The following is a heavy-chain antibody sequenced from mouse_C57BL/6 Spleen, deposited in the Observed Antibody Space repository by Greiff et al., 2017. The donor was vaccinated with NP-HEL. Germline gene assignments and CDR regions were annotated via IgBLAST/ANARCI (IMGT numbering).Heavy chain of an antibody. J-gene: IGHJ3*01. CDR3: ARSLGIYYDYDAAY. D-gene: IGHD2-4*01. Sequence: VQLQQSGAELVRPGTSVKVSCKASGYAFTNYLIEWVKQRPGQGLEWIGVINPGSGGTTYNQKFKGKSTLTVDKSSSTAYMQLSSLTSEDSAVDFCARSLGIYYDYDAAYWGQGTLVTVSA. CDR2: INPGSGGT. CDR1: GYAFTNYL. V-gene: IGHV1-54*01.